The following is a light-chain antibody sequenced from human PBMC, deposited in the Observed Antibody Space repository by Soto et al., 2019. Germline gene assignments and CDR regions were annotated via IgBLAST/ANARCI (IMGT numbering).Light chain of an antibody. Sequence: QTVVTQEPSLSVSPGGTVTLTCGASTGAVTSGHYPYWFQQKPGQAPRTLIYDTSNRNSWTPARFSGSLLGGKAALTLSGAQPEDEAEYSCLLSYSGGRKVFGGGTKVTVL. V-gene: IGLV7-46*01. CDR1: TGAVTSGHY. J-gene: IGLJ2*01. CDR2: DTS. CDR3: LLSYSGGRKV.